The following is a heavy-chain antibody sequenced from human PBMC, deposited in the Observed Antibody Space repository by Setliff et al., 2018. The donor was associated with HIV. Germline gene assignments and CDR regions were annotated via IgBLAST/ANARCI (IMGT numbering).Heavy chain of an antibody. J-gene: IGHJ6*03. Sequence: WASVKVSCKASGYTFTNYDLNWVRQASGQGLEWMGWISAYNANTNYTQKLQDRVTLTRDTSTSTAYMELRSLTSDDTAVYYCARGLARVDYLDVWGKGTTVTVSS. CDR3: ARGLARVDYLDV. CDR2: ISAYNANT. D-gene: IGHD2-15*01. CDR1: GYTFTNYD. V-gene: IGHV1-18*01.